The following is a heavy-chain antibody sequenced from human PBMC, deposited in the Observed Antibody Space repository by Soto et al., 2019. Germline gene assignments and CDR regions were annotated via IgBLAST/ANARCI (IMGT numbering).Heavy chain of an antibody. D-gene: IGHD3-9*01. CDR1: GGSISTSNW. J-gene: IGHJ4*02. Sequence: QVQLQESGPGLLKPSWTLSLTCAVSGGSISTSNWWACVRQSPGNGLEWLGEVYHSGDTNYNPSLKCRVTVSVDDPKNQFSLKLTSVTAADTAVYFCARSRYCDWLPLGSWGEGTLVTVSS. CDR3: ARSRYCDWLPLGS. CDR2: VYHSGDT. V-gene: IGHV4-4*02.